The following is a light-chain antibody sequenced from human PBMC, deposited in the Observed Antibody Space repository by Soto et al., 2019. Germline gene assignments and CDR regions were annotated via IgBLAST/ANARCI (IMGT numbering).Light chain of an antibody. V-gene: IGKV1-5*01. CDR1: QSISNW. CDR3: QQYNSYS. Sequence: IQMSQSPSTLPASKGDRVPIPCRASQSISNWLAWYQTKPGTATKLLIYHASTLESGVPSSFSGSGSGTEFPLTISSLQPDDFATYYCQQYNSYSFGQGTKVDIK. J-gene: IGKJ1*01. CDR2: HAS.